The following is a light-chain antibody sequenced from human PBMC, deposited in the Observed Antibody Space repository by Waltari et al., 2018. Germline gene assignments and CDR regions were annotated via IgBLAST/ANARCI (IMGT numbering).Light chain of an antibody. CDR2: RAS. J-gene: IGKJ3*01. CDR1: QSVLYSSNNKNY. V-gene: IGKV4-1*01. Sequence: DIVMTQSPDSLAVSLGERATINCKSSQSVLYSSNNKNYLAWYQQKPGQPPKVLIYRASTRESGVPDRFSGSGSGTDFTLTISSLQAEDVAVYYCQQYYSTPFTFGPGTKVDIK. CDR3: QQYYSTPFT.